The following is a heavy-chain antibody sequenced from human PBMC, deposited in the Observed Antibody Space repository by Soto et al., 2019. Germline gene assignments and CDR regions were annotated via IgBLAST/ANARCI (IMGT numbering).Heavy chain of an antibody. Sequence: GGSLRLSCAASGFTFSSYWMSWVRQAPGKGLQWVANIKEDGNEIYYVDSVKGRSTISRDNSKNSLYLQMNSLRVEDTAVYYCATGVYYFDHLGQGALVTGSS. V-gene: IGHV3-7*01. CDR3: ATGVYYFDH. J-gene: IGHJ4*02. CDR2: IKEDGNEI. CDR1: GFTFSSYW.